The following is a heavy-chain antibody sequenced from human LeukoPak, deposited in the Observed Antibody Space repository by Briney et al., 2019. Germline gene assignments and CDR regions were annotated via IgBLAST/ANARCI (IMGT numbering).Heavy chain of an antibody. CDR1: GGSISSSSYY. D-gene: IGHD5-12*01. J-gene: IGHJ5*02. V-gene: IGHV4-39*01. CDR2: IYYSGST. Sequence: PSETLSLTCTVSGGSISSSSYYWGWIRQPPGKGLEWIGSIYYSGSTYYNPSLKSRVTISVDTSKNQFSLKLSSVTAADTAVYYCARVFFGYDIGGNWFDPWGQGTLVTVSS. CDR3: ARVFFGYDIGGNWFDP.